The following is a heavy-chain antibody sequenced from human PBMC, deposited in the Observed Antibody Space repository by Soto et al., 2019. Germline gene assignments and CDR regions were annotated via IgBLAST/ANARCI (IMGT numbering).Heavy chain of an antibody. CDR1: GFTFSSYS. Sequence: GGSLRLSCAASGFTFSSYSMNWVRQAPGKGLEWVSYISSSSSTIYYADSVKGRFTISRDNAKNSLYLQMNSLRAEDTAVYYCAREDVLRYFDPWGQGTLVTVSS. J-gene: IGHJ5*02. CDR3: AREDVLRYFDP. V-gene: IGHV3-48*01. D-gene: IGHD3-9*01. CDR2: ISSSSSTI.